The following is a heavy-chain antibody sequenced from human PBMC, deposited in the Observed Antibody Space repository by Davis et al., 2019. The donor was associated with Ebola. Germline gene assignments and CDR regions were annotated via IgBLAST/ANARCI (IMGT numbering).Heavy chain of an antibody. CDR2: IYYSGST. D-gene: IGHD3-10*01. CDR1: GETFIDYY. CDR3: ARNFAVITMVQGVISEFDY. J-gene: IGHJ4*02. Sequence: SETLSLTCAVYGETFIDYYWTWIRQTPGRGLEWIGSIYYSGSTYYNPSLKSRVTISVDTSKNQFSLKLSSVTAADTAVYYCARNFAVITMVQGVISEFDYWGQGTLVTVSS. V-gene: IGHV4-34*01.